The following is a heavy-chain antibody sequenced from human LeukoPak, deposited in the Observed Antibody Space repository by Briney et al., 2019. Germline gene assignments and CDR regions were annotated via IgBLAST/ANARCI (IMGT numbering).Heavy chain of an antibody. CDR3: ARERVGGDP. V-gene: IGHV4-59*01. D-gene: IGHD3-16*01. CDR1: GGSISSYY. CDR2: IYYSGST. Sequence: SETLSLTCTVSGGSISSYYWSWIRQPPGKGLEWIGYIYYSGSTNYNPSLKSRVTISVDTSKNQFSLKLSSVTAADTAVYYCARERVGGDPWGQGTLVTVSS. J-gene: IGHJ5*02.